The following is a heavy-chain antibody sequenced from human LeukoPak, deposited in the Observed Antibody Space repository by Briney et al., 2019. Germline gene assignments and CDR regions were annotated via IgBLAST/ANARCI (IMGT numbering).Heavy chain of an antibody. J-gene: IGHJ6*03. CDR3: ARIRGCGRDYYFYYMDV. D-gene: IGHD1-26*01. CDR1: GGSISSNNW. CDR2: IAQSGST. Sequence: SETLSLTCAVSGGSISSNNWWSWVRQPPGKGLEWIGEIAQSGSTNYNPSLKSRVTISVDKSKNQFSLNLRSVTAADTAVYYCARIRGCGRDYYFYYMDVWGKGTTVTVSS. V-gene: IGHV4-4*02.